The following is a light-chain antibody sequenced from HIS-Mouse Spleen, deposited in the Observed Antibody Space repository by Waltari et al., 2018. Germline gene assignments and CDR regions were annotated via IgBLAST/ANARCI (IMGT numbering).Light chain of an antibody. Sequence: QSVLTQPPSVSAAPGQTVPISCPGSSSNIGNTYVSWYQQLPGTAPKLLIYDNNKRPSGIPDRFSGSKSGTSATLGITGLQTGDEADYYCGTWDSSLSAVVFGGGTKLTVL. CDR3: GTWDSSLSAVV. CDR1: SSNIGNTY. J-gene: IGLJ2*01. CDR2: DNN. V-gene: IGLV1-51*01.